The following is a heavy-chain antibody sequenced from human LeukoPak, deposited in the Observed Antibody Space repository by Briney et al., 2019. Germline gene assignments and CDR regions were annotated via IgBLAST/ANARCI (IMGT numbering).Heavy chain of an antibody. CDR2: ISSSSSYI. V-gene: IGHV3-21*01. CDR1: GFPFSSYS. D-gene: IGHD6-19*01. J-gene: IGHJ4*02. Sequence: GGSLGLSCAASGFPFSSYSMNWVRQAPGKGLEWVSSISSSSSYIYYADSVKGRFTISRDNAKNSLYLQMNSLRAEDTAVYYCARTPYSSGWHNFDYWGQGTLVTVSS. CDR3: ARTPYSSGWHNFDY.